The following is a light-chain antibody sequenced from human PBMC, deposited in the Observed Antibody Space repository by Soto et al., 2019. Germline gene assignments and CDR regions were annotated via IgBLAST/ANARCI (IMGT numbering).Light chain of an antibody. CDR2: EVN. CDR1: SSDVGGHNY. J-gene: IGLJ1*01. CDR3: TSYAGGNNV. V-gene: IGLV2-8*01. Sequence: QSALTQPPSASGSPGQSVTISCTGTSSDVGGHNYVSWYQQYPDKVPKLMIYEVNKRPSGVPDRFSGSKSGNTASLTISGLQADDEADYYCTSYAGGNNVFGTGTKLTVL.